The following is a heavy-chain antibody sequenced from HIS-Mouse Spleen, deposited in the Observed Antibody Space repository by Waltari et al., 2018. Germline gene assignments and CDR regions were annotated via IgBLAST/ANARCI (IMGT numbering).Heavy chain of an antibody. CDR1: GFSFSSNY. J-gene: IGHJ2*01. D-gene: IGHD6-13*01. Sequence: EVQLVESGGGLIQPGGPLRLSCAASGFSFSSNYMTWVRQAPGKGLEWVSVIYSGGSTYYADSGKGRFTISRDNSKNTLYLQMNSLRAEDTAVYYCARGGLAAAGWYFDLWGRGTLVTVSS. CDR3: ARGGLAAAGWYFDL. V-gene: IGHV3-53*01. CDR2: IYSGGST.